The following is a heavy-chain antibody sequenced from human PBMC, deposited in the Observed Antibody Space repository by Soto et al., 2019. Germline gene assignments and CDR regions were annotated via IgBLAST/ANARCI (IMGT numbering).Heavy chain of an antibody. CDR3: TRAAGGQRMVPYD. V-gene: IGHV1-18*04. Sequence: QVQLVQSGSEVKKPGASVNVSCKAFGYTFTSYGFSWVRQVPGQGLEWLGWISAFNGDTQYAQTMKGRLIVTTDTSTTTVHMELRSLTPADTAVYYCTRAAGGQRMVPYDWGQGTLVSVS. D-gene: IGHD6-25*01. CDR1: GYTFTSYG. J-gene: IGHJ4*02. CDR2: ISAFNGDT.